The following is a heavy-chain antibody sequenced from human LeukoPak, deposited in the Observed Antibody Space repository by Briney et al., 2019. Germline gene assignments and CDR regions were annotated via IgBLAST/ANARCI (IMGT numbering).Heavy chain of an antibody. Sequence: GGSLRLSCAASGFTFDDYAMHWVRQAQGKGLEWVSLISGDGGSTYYADSVKGRFTISRDNSKNSLYLQMNSLRTEDTALYYCAKDGGLAAVAGPPDYWGQGTLVTVSS. D-gene: IGHD6-19*01. CDR2: ISGDGGST. J-gene: IGHJ4*02. V-gene: IGHV3-43*02. CDR3: AKDGGLAAVAGPPDY. CDR1: GFTFDDYA.